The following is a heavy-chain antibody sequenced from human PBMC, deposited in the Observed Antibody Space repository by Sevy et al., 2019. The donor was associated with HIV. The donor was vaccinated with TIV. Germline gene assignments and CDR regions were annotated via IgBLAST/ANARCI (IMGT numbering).Heavy chain of an antibody. D-gene: IGHD3-22*01. V-gene: IGHV6-1*01. CDR1: GDSVSSNSAA. Sequence: KQSQTLSLTCAISGDSVSSNSAAWNWIRQSPSRGLEWLGRTYYRSKWYNDYAVSVKSRITINPDTSKNQFSLQLNSVTPEETAVYYCAREGFSRTMTISYYYYMDVWGKGTTVTVSS. CDR3: AREGFSRTMTISYYYYMDV. J-gene: IGHJ6*03. CDR2: TYYRSKWYN.